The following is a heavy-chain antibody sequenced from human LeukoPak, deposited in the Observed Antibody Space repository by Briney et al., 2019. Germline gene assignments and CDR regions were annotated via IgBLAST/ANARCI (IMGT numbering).Heavy chain of an antibody. CDR3: ARRGHTYGYPDY. CDR2: VNPSGGST. V-gene: IGHV1-46*01. CDR1: GYTFSSYY. Sequence: ASVKVSCKASGYTFSSYYMHWVRQAPGQGLEWMGIVNPSGGSTSYAQKFQGRVTMTRDTSTSTVYMELSSLRSEDTAVYYCARRGHTYGYPDYWGQGTLVTVSS. D-gene: IGHD5-18*01. J-gene: IGHJ4*02.